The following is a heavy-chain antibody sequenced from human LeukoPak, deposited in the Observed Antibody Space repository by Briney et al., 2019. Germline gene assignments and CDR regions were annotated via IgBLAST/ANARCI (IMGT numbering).Heavy chain of an antibody. Sequence: SSETLSLTCTVSGGSISTSTYYWGWIRQPPGKGLEWIGSIYHSGSTYYNPSLKSRVTISVDTSKNQFSLKLSSVTAADTAVYYCARDFTMVRGVISSPPFDYWGQGTLVTVSS. V-gene: IGHV4-39*07. D-gene: IGHD3-10*01. CDR3: ARDFTMVRGVISSPPFDY. J-gene: IGHJ4*02. CDR2: IYHSGST. CDR1: GGSISTSTYY.